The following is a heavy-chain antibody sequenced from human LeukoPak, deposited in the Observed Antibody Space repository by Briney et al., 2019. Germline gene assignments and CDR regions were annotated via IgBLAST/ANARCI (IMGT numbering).Heavy chain of an antibody. CDR1: GLTFSNSA. D-gene: IGHD6-19*01. V-gene: IGHV3-48*01. J-gene: IGHJ4*02. CDR3: ARGRAGSGLDY. Sequence: GGSLRLSCVASGLTFSNSAMNWVRQAPGKGLEWVSYISSSSSTIYYADSVKGRFTISRDNAKNSLYLQMNSLRAKDTAVYYCARGRAGSGLDYWGQGTLVTVSS. CDR2: ISSSSSTI.